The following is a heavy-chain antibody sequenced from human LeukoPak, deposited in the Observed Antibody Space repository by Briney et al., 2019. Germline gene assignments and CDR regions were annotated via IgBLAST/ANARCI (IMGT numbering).Heavy chain of an antibody. J-gene: IGHJ4*02. Sequence: SETLSLTCTVSSGSISSYYWSWIRQPPGKGLEWIGYIYYSGSTNYNPSLRSRVTISVDTSKNQFSLKLSSVTAADTAVYYCARDHDGSSFDYWGQGTLVTVSS. CDR1: SGSISSYY. CDR3: ARDHDGSSFDY. CDR2: IYYSGST. V-gene: IGHV4-59*01. D-gene: IGHD1-26*01.